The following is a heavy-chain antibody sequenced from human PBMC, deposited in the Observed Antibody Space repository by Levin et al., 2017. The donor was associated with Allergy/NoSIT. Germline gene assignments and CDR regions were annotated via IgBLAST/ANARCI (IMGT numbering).Heavy chain of an antibody. CDR2: LNWNGAST. CDR1: GFTFDDYG. D-gene: IGHD3-16*01. J-gene: IGHJ3*02. V-gene: IGHV3-20*04. CDR3: ARESRGAFDI. Sequence: ESLKISCAASGFTFDDYGMSWVRQGPGKGLEWVSGLNWNGASTGYADSVKGRFTISRDNAKNSLYLQLNSLRAEDTAFYYCARESRGAFDIWGQGTMVTVSS.